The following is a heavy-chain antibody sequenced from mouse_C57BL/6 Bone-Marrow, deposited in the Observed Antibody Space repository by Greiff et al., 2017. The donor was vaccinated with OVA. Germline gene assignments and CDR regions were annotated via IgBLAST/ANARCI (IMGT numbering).Heavy chain of an antibody. Sequence: EVQLQQSGPELVKPGASVKISCKASGYTFTDYYMNWVKQSHGKSLEWIGDINPNNGGTSYNQKFKGKATLTVDKSSSTAYMELRSLTSEDSAVYYCASPGLRTFAYWGQGTLVTVSA. CDR3: ASPGLRTFAY. D-gene: IGHD2-4*01. V-gene: IGHV1-26*01. CDR2: INPNNGGT. CDR1: GYTFTDYY. J-gene: IGHJ3*01.